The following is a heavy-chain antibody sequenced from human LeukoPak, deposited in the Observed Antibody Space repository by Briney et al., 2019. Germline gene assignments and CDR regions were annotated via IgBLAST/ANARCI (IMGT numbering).Heavy chain of an antibody. D-gene: IGHD2-21*01. CDR1: GYSFIDYY. Sequence: ASVKVSCKTSGYSFIDYYMHWVRQAPGQGLEWMGWINPNSGGTSSAQKFQGRVTMTRDTSITTVYMEVSWLTSDDMAIYYCARADRLDGGPYLIGPWGQGTLVTVSS. V-gene: IGHV1-2*02. J-gene: IGHJ5*02. CDR2: INPNSGGT. CDR3: ARADRLDGGPYLIGP.